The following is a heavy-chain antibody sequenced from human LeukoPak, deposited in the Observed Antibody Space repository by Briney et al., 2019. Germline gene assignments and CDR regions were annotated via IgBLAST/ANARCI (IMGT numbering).Heavy chain of an antibody. J-gene: IGHJ4*02. Sequence: SETLSLTCAVYGGSFSGYCWSWIRQPPGKGLEWIGEINHSGSTNYNPSLKSRVTISVDTSKNQFSLKLSSVTAADTAVYYCARGDHQGYSRRFDYWGQGTLVTVSS. CDR1: GGSFSGYC. CDR2: INHSGST. V-gene: IGHV4-34*01. CDR3: ARGDHQGYSRRFDY. D-gene: IGHD4-11*01.